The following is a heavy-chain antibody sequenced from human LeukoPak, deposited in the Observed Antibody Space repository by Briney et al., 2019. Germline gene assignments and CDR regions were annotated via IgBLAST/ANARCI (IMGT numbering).Heavy chain of an antibody. CDR3: ARGSYYYYYGMDV. CDR2: ISAYNGDT. J-gene: IGHJ6*02. V-gene: IGHV1-18*01. CDR1: GYTFTNYG. Sequence: GASVKVSCKASGYTFTNYGISWVRQAPGQGVEWMGWISAYNGDTNYAQKLQGRVTMTTDTSTSTAYMELRSLRSDDTAVYYCARGSYYYYYGMDVWGQGTTVTVSS.